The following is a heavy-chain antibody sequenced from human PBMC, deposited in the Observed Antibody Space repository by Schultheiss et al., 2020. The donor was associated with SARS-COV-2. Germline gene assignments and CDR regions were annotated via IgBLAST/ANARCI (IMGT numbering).Heavy chain of an antibody. CDR1: GFTFSSYE. CDR3: ARDAREVAFDY. V-gene: IGHV3-48*03. CDR2: ISSSGSTI. Sequence: GGSLRLSCAASGFTFSSYEMNWVRQAPGKGLEWVSYISSSGSTIYYADSVKGRFTISRDNAKNSLYLQMNSLRAEDTAVYYCARDAREVAFDYWGQGTLVTVSS. J-gene: IGHJ4*02. D-gene: IGHD5-12*01.